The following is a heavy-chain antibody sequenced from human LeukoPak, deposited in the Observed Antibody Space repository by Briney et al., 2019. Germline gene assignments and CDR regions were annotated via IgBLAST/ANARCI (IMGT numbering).Heavy chain of an antibody. V-gene: IGHV4-38-2*01. J-gene: IGHJ5*02. CDR2: IYHSGST. CDR3: TRVVVAASRWFDP. D-gene: IGHD2-15*01. CDR1: GYFISSGYY. Sequence: PSETLSLTCAVSGYFISSGYYWGWIRQPPGKGLEWIGSIYHSGSTYYNPSLKSRVTISVDTSKNQFSLKLSSVTAADTAVYYCTRVVVAASRWFDPWGQGTLVTVSS.